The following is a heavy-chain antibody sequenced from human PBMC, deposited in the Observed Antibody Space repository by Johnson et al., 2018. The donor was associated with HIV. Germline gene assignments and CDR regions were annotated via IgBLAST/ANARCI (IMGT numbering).Heavy chain of an antibody. CDR1: GFIFSSFA. CDR2: ISDTGSST. Sequence: VQLVESGGGVVQPGGSLTLSCAASGFIFSSFALSWVRQAPGKGLEWVSTISDTGSSTYYTDSVKGRFTISRDTSKNTLYLQMNSLRAEDTAVYYCARERNYGDSDDAFDIWGQGTMVTVSS. V-gene: IGHV3-23*04. CDR3: ARERNYGDSDDAFDI. D-gene: IGHD4-17*01. J-gene: IGHJ3*02.